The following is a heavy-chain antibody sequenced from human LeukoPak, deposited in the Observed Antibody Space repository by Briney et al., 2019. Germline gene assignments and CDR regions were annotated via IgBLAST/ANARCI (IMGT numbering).Heavy chain of an antibody. V-gene: IGHV5-10-1*01. CDR2: IDPSDSYT. D-gene: IGHD6-19*01. CDR1: GYSFTSYW. CDR3: AREDSSGWYDY. J-gene: IGHJ4*02. Sequence: GESLRISCNGSGYSFTSYWISWVRQMPGKGLEWMGKIDPSDSYTNYSPSFQGHVTISADKSISTAHLQWSSLKASDTAMYYCAREDSSGWYDYWGQGTLVIVSS.